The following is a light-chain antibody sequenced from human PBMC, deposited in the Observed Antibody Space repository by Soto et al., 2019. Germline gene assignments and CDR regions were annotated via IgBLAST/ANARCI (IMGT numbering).Light chain of an antibody. Sequence: EIVMTQSPATLSVSPGERATLSCRASQSVSSNLVWYQQKPGQAPRLLIYATSTRATGIPPRFSGSGSGTEFTLTISSLQSEDFAVYYCQQYNYLPPFTFGQGTKLEIK. J-gene: IGKJ2*01. CDR2: ATS. CDR1: QSVSSN. CDR3: QQYNYLPPFT. V-gene: IGKV3-15*01.